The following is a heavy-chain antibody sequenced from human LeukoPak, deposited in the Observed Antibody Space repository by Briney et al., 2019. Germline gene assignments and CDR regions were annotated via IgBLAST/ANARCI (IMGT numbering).Heavy chain of an antibody. V-gene: IGHV3-48*03. CDR3: ARARSTWIQLWLDY. CDR2: ISSSGSTI. Sequence: QTGGSPRLSCAASGFTFSSYEMNWVRQAPGKGLEWVSYISSSGSTIYYADSVKGRFTISRDNAKNSLYLQMNSLRAEDTAVYYCARARSTWIQLWLDYWGQGTLVTVSS. J-gene: IGHJ4*02. D-gene: IGHD5-18*01. CDR1: GFTFSSYE.